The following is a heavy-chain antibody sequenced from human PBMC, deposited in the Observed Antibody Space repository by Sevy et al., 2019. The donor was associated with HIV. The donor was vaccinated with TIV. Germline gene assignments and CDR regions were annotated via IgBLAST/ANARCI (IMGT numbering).Heavy chain of an antibody. CDR1: GGSISSSSYY. CDR3: ARPSTTIFGVVRAPFDY. J-gene: IGHJ4*02. Sequence: SETLSLTCTVSGGSISSSSYYWGWIRQPPGKGLEWIGSIYYSGSTYYNPSLKSRVTISVDTSKNQFSLKLSSVTAADTAVYYCARPSTTIFGVVRAPFDYWGQGTLVTVSS. D-gene: IGHD3-3*01. CDR2: IYYSGST. V-gene: IGHV4-39*01.